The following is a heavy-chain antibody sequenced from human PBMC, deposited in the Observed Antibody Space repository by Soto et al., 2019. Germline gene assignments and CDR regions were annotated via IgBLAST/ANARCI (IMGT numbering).Heavy chain of an antibody. D-gene: IGHD2-15*01. CDR1: GGSISNYY. J-gene: IGHJ4*02. CDR2: IYYGGST. Sequence: TSETLSLTCTVSGGSISNYYWSWIRQPPGKGLEWIGYIYYGGSTNYNPSLKSRVTISLDTSKNHFSLKLSSVTAADTAVYYCARGGCSGGTCHWGYFDYWGQGALVTVSS. CDR3: ARGGCSGGTCHWGYFDY. V-gene: IGHV4-59*01.